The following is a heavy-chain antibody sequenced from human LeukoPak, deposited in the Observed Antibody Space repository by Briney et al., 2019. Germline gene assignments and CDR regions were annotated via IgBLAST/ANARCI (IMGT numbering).Heavy chain of an antibody. CDR2: ISSSGSTI. Sequence: GGSLRLSCAASGVTFSSYEMNWVRQAPGKGLEWVSYISSSGSTIYYADSVKGRFTISRDNAKNSLYLQMSSLRAEDTAVYYCASTPGVPDIGGWGQGTLVTVSS. CDR1: GVTFSSYE. CDR3: ASTPGVPDIGG. V-gene: IGHV3-48*03. J-gene: IGHJ4*02. D-gene: IGHD2-15*01.